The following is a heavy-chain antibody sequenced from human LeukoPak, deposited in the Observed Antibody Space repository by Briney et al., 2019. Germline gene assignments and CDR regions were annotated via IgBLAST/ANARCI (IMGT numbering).Heavy chain of an antibody. CDR3: ATEMGPHSY. Sequence: GGSLRLSCAASGFTFSDYYMSWIRQAPGRGLEWLSYISSSDDRIDYTDSVEGRFTISRDNAKNTVYLQMNSLRVEDTAVYYCATEMGPHSYWGQGTLVTVSS. D-gene: IGHD1-26*01. V-gene: IGHV3-11*01. J-gene: IGHJ4*02. CDR1: GFTFSDYY. CDR2: ISSSDDRI.